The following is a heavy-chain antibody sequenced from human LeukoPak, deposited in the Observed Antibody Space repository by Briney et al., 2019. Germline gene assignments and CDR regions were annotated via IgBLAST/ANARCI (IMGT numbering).Heavy chain of an antibody. V-gene: IGHV4-34*01. D-gene: IGHD3-22*01. CDR3: ARQEGDSSGYNWFDP. J-gene: IGHJ5*02. CDR1: GGSLSGYY. CDR2: INHSGTT. Sequence: SETLSLTCAVYGGSLSGYYWSWIRQPPGKGLEWIGEINHSGTTNYNPSLKSRVTISVDTSKNQFSLKLSSVTAADTAVYYCARQEGDSSGYNWFDPWGQGTLVTVSS.